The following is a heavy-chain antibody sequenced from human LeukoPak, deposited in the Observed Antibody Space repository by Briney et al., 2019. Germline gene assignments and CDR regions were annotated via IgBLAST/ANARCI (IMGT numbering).Heavy chain of an antibody. J-gene: IGHJ4*02. CDR1: GFTFSSYA. CDR3: ARELRGGYFDY. CDR2: ISSSSSYI. Sequence: GGSLRLSCAASGFTFSSYAMSWVRQAPGKGLEWVSSISSSSSYIYYADSVKGRFTISRDNAKNSLYLQMNSLRAEDTAVYYCARELRGGYFDYWGQGTLVTVSS. D-gene: IGHD5-12*01. V-gene: IGHV3-21*01.